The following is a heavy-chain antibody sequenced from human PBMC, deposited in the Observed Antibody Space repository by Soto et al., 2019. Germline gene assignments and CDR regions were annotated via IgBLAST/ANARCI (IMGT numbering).Heavy chain of an antibody. Sequence: EVQMVESGGGLVQPGGSLRLSCTMSGFSFSNFWINWVRQFPGQGLEWVANINQDGSEKFYVDSVKGRFTISRDNAKNSLDLQMNSLRVDDTAVYYCARSRGYCSGGSCFPFDYWGQGILVTVSS. CDR1: GFSFSNFW. CDR2: INQDGSEK. J-gene: IGHJ4*02. CDR3: ARSRGYCSGGSCFPFDY. D-gene: IGHD2-15*01. V-gene: IGHV3-7*04.